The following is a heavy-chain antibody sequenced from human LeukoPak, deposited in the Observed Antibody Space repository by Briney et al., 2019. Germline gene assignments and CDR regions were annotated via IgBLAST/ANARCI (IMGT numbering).Heavy chain of an antibody. V-gene: IGHV3-23*01. CDR2: ISGSGGNT. J-gene: IGHJ5*02. Sequence: GGSLRLSCVASGFTFGSYAMSWVRQAPGKGLEWVSAISGSGGNTFYADSVKGRFTISRDNSKNTLYLQMNSLRAEDTAVYYCAKAGKMVRGVIGWFDPWGQGTLVTVSS. CDR1: GFTFGSYA. CDR3: AKAGKMVRGVIGWFDP. D-gene: IGHD3-10*01.